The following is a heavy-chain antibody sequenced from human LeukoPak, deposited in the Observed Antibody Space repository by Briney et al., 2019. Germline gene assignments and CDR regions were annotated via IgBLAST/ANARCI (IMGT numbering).Heavy chain of an antibody. V-gene: IGHV4-39*01. D-gene: IGHD5-12*01. J-gene: IGHJ4*02. Sequence: KPSETLSLTCTVSGGSISSSSYYWAWIRQPPGKGLEWIGSLYYSGRTFYNPSLKSRLTISADTSKNQFSLTLTSVNAADTAVYYCARRDIVATIDSWGQGNLVTVSS. CDR1: GGSISSSSYY. CDR3: ARRDIVATIDS. CDR2: LYYSGRT.